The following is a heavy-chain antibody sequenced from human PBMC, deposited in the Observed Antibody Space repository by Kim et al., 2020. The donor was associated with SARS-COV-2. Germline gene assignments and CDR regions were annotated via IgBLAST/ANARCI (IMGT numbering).Heavy chain of an antibody. V-gene: IGHV3-23*01. D-gene: IGHD6-19*01. CDR3: APLGAVAGTNFDY. J-gene: IGHJ4*02. CDR2: ISGSGGST. Sequence: GGSLRLSCAASGFTFSSYAMSWVRQAPGKGLEWVSAISGSGGSTYYADSVKGRFTISRDNSKNTLYLQMNSLRAEDTAVYYCAPLGAVAGTNFDYWGQGTLVTVSS. CDR1: GFTFSSYA.